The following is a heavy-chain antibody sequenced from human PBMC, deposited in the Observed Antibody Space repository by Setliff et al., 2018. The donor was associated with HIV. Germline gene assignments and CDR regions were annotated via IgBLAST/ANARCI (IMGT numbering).Heavy chain of an antibody. J-gene: IGHJ4*02. CDR3: ARDPPSWQWLFDY. Sequence: PGGSLRLSCAASGLSVNNAWMNWVRQAPGKGLEWVGRIKSKSEGATTDFAAPVKGRFTISRDDSENTLYLQMNSLKTEDTAVYYCARDPPSWQWLFDYWGQGALVTVSS. D-gene: IGHD6-19*01. CDR2: IKSKSEGATT. CDR1: GLSVNNAW. V-gene: IGHV3-15*07.